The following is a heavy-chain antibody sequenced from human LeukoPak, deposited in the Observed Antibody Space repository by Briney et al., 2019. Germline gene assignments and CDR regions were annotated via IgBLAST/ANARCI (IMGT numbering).Heavy chain of an antibody. Sequence: PSETLSLTCTVSGGSITSSDYHWGWVRQPPGKGLEWIASIYHTGNTYYKPSLRSRVTISVDTSKNHFSLRLTSVTAADTVVYYCARERQSSAEYWGQGTLVTVTS. V-gene: IGHV4-39*07. CDR2: IYHTGNT. D-gene: IGHD6-25*01. CDR1: GGSITSSDYH. CDR3: ARERQSSAEY. J-gene: IGHJ4*02.